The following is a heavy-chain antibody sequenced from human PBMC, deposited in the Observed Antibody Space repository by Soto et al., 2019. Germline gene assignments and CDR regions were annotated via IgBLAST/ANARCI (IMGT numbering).Heavy chain of an antibody. V-gene: IGHV3-48*01. D-gene: IGHD6-6*01. Sequence: GGSLRLSCAASGFSFSDYNMNLVRQSPGKGLEWVAYIRSTSTSIHYADSVRGRFTISRDSAKNSLYLQMNSLRAEDTAVYYCARPSDDAFDIWGQGTTITVSS. CDR3: ARPSDDAFDI. CDR2: IRSTSTSI. CDR1: GFSFSDYN. J-gene: IGHJ3*02.